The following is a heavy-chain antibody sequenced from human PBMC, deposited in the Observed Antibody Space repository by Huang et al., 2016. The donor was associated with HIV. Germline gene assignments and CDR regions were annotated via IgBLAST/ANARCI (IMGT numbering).Heavy chain of an antibody. CDR3: ARGISGNYVDWYFDL. CDR1: GYTFTRYG. V-gene: IGHV1-18*01. J-gene: IGHJ2*01. CDR2: ISGYNGNT. Sequence: QVQLVQSGAEVKKPGASVKVSCKASGYTFTRYGISWVRQAPGQGLEWRGWISGYNGNTHYAQNLQGRVTMTTDTSTSTAYMELRSLRSDDTAVYYCARGISGNYVDWYFDLWGRGTLVTVSS. D-gene: IGHD1-26*01.